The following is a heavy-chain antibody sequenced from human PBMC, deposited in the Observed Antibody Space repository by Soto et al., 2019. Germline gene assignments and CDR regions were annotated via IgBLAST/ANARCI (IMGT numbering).Heavy chain of an antibody. V-gene: IGHV4-59*08. D-gene: IGHD3-10*01. CDR1: GGSISSYY. CDR3: ARAKRVGIRYGMDG. Sequence: PSETLSLTCTVSGGSISSYYWSWIRQPPGKGLEWIGYIYYSGSTNYNPSLKSRVTISVDTSKNQFSLKLSSVTAADPAVYYCARAKRVGIRYGMDGWGQGTTVTVSS. J-gene: IGHJ6*02. CDR2: IYYSGST.